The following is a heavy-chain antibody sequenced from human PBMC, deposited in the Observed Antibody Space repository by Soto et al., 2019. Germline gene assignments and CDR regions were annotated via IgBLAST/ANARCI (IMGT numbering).Heavy chain of an antibody. CDR1: GYTFTGYY. J-gene: IGHJ4*02. CDR2: INPNSGGT. V-gene: IGHV1-2*02. CDR3: ARLLTGTTRALGY. Sequence: GASVKVSCKASGYTFTGYYMHWVRQAPGQGLEWMGWINPNSGGTNYAQKFQGRVTMTRDTSISTAYMELSRLRSDDTAVYYCARLLTGTTRALGYWGQGTLVTVSS. D-gene: IGHD1-7*01.